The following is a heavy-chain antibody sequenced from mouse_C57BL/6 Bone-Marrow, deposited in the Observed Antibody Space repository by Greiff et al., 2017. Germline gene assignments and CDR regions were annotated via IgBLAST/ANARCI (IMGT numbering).Heavy chain of an antibody. Sequence: EVQLQQSGAELVRPGASVKLSCTASGFNIKDDYMHWVKQRPEQGLEWIGWIDPENGDTEYASKFQGKATITADTSSNTAYLQLSSLTSEDTAVYYCTTWDGGFAYWGQGILVTVSA. J-gene: IGHJ3*01. CDR3: TTWDGGFAY. V-gene: IGHV14-4*01. CDR2: IDPENGDT. D-gene: IGHD2-3*01. CDR1: GFNIKDDY.